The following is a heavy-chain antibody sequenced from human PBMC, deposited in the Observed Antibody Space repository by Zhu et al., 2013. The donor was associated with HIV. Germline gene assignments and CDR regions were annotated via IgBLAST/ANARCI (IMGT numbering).Heavy chain of an antibody. CDR2: IVPMFDIV. J-gene: IGHJ6*02. V-gene: IGHV1-69*12. Sequence: QVQLVQSGAEVKKPGSSVTVSCKASGDTLSKYAITWVRQAPGQGLEWMGWIVPMFDIVNNAQKFQGRVTITADESTNTAYMELRSLTSEDTALYYCARDVRFEYGMDVWGQGTTVTVSS. CDR1: GDTLSKYA. CDR3: ARDVRFEYGMDV.